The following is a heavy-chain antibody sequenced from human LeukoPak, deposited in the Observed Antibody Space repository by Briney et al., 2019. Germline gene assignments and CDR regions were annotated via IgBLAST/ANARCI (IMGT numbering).Heavy chain of an antibody. J-gene: IGHJ4*02. D-gene: IGHD3-10*01. CDR2: IYYSGST. V-gene: IGHV4-30-4*08. CDR3: ASRNSGSYSQLDY. Sequence: SQTLSLTGTVSGGSISSGDYYWSWIRQPPGKGLEWIGYIYYSGSTYYNPSLKSRVTISVDTSKNQFSLKLSSVTAADTAVYYCASRNSGSYSQLDYWGQGTLVTVSS. CDR1: GGSISSGDYY.